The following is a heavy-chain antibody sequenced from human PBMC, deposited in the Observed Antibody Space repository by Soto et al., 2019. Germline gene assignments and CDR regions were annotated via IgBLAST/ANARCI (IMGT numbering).Heavy chain of an antibody. V-gene: IGHV1-69*01. CDR1: GGTFSSYA. CDR3: ARRAYDDYIWDYYGMDV. J-gene: IGHJ6*02. D-gene: IGHD3-16*01. CDR2: IIPIFRRT. Sequence: QVQLVQSGAEVKKPGSSVKVSCKASGGTFSSYAFSWVRQAPGQGLEWMGGIIPIFRRTHYAQNFQGRVTITADESTSTVYMELSSLRSEDTALYYCARRAYDDYIWDYYGMDVWGQGTSVTVSS.